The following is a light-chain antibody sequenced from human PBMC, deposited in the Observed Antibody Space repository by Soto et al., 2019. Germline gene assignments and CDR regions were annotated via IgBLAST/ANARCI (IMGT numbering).Light chain of an antibody. V-gene: IGLV1-51*01. J-gene: IGLJ2*01. CDR2: DNN. CDR3: GTWDSSLSAGL. CDR1: SSNIGNNY. Sequence: VLTQPPSVSAAPGQKVTISCSGSSSNIGNNYVSWYQQLPGTAPKLLIYDNNKRPSGIPDRFSGSKSGTSATLGITGLQTGDEADYYCGTWDSSLSAGLFGGGTKVTVL.